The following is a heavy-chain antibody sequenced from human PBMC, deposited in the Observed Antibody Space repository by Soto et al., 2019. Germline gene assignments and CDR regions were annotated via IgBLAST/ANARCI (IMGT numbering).Heavy chain of an antibody. Sequence: ASVKVSCKASGGTFSSYAISWVRQAPGQGLEWMGGIIPIFGTANYAQKFQGRVTITADESTSTAYMELSNLRSEDTAVYYCAIPTVPRYGDYVEYYFDYWGQGTLVTVSS. D-gene: IGHD4-17*01. J-gene: IGHJ4*02. V-gene: IGHV1-69*13. CDR1: GGTFSSYA. CDR2: IIPIFGTA. CDR3: AIPTVPRYGDYVEYYFDY.